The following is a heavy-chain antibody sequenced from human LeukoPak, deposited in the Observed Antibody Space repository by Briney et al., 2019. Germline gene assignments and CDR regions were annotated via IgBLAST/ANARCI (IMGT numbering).Heavy chain of an antibody. CDR1: GFTFSDSY. V-gene: IGHV3-11*01. J-gene: IGHJ4*02. CDR3: SRDPRVLDY. CDR2: IGPSGNFI. Sequence: GGSLRLSCEASGFTFSDSYMSWLRQPPGKGLESISYIGPSGNFINYADSVKGRFTISRDNAKKSLYLQINSLRAEDTAVYYCSRDPRVLDYWGQGTLVTVSS.